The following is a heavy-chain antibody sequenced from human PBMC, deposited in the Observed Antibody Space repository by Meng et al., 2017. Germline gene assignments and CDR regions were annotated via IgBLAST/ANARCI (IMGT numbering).Heavy chain of an antibody. CDR2: ISSSGSTI. V-gene: IGHV3-48*03. Sequence: GGSLRLSCAASGFTFSSYEMNWVRQAPGKGLEWVSYISSSGSTIYYADSVKGRFTISRDNAKNSLYLQMNSLRAEDTAVYYCAIHQLDYELLGIWGQGTMVTVSS. CDR3: AIHQLDYELLGI. D-gene: IGHD4/OR15-4a*01. J-gene: IGHJ3*02. CDR1: GFTFSSYE.